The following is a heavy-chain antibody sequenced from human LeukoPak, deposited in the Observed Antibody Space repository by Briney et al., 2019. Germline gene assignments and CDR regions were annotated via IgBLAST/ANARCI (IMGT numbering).Heavy chain of an antibody. CDR3: AKVVLYSSIWGPDAFDF. CDR2: ISGSGGTT. CDR1: GFTFSSYG. Sequence: GGSLRLSCAASGFTFSSYGMSWVRHAPGKGLEWVSTISGSGGTTNYADSVKGRFTISRDNSKNTLYLQMNSLRAEDTAVYYCAKVVLYSSIWGPDAFDFWGQGTMVTVSS. J-gene: IGHJ3*01. V-gene: IGHV3-23*01. D-gene: IGHD6-13*01.